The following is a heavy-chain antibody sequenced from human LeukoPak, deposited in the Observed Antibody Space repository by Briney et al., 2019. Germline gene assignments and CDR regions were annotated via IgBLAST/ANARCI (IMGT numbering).Heavy chain of an antibody. CDR3: ARIDYDFWSGYRIIDY. CDR2: INHSGST. CDR1: GGSISSGGYY. V-gene: IGHV4-39*07. D-gene: IGHD3-3*01. Sequence: SETLPLTCTVSGGSISSGGYYWSWIRQPPGKGLEWIGEINHSGSTNYNPSLKSRVTISVDTSKNQFSLKLSSVTAADTAVYYCARIDYDFWSGYRIIDYWGQGTLVTVSS. J-gene: IGHJ4*02.